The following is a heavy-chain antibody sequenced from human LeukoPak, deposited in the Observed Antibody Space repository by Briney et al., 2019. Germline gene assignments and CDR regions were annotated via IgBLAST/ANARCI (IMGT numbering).Heavy chain of an antibody. D-gene: IGHD3-10*01. CDR2: IWYDGSNK. J-gene: IGHJ3*02. V-gene: IGHV3-33*01. Sequence: SLRLSCAASGFTFSSYGMHWVRQAPGKGLEWVAVIWYDGSNKYCADSVKGRFTISRDNSKNTLYLQMNSLRAEDTAVYYCAREWRWGVRGVYAFDIWGQGTMVTVSS. CDR1: GFTFSSYG. CDR3: AREWRWGVRGVYAFDI.